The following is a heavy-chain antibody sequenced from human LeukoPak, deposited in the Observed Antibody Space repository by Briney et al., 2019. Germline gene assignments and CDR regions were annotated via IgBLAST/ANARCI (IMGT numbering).Heavy chain of an antibody. CDR1: GYPISSGYY. V-gene: IGHV4-38-2*02. J-gene: IGHJ4*02. Sequence: PSETLSLTCTVSGYPISSGYYWGWIRQPPGKGPEGIGSIYHSGSTYYNPSLKSRVTISVDTSKNQFSLKLSSVTAADTAVYYCARSTLYYFDYWGQGTLVTVSS. CDR2: IYHSGST. CDR3: ARSTLYYFDY. D-gene: IGHD3-16*01.